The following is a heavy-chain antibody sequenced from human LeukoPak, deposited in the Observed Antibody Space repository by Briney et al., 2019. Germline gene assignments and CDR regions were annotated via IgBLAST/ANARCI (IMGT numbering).Heavy chain of an antibody. CDR2: IKQDGSEK. Sequence: GGSLRLSCAASGFTFSSYWMSWVRQAPGKGLEWVANIKQDGSEKYYVDSVKGRFTISRDNAKNSLYLQMNSLRAEDTAVYYCARAWYYGDYPFGYWGQGTLVTVSS. D-gene: IGHD4-17*01. CDR1: GFTFSSYW. J-gene: IGHJ4*02. CDR3: ARAWYYGDYPFGY. V-gene: IGHV3-7*01.